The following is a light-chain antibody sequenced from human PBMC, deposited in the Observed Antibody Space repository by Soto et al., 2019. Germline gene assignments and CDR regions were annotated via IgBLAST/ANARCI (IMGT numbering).Light chain of an antibody. CDR2: DVS. Sequence: QSALTQPASVSGSPGQSITISCTGTSSDIGASNYVSWYQQHPGQAPKLMISDVSNRPSGISDRFSGSKSGNTASLTISGLQAEDEADYYCYSCSSTLVVFGGGTKLTVL. J-gene: IGLJ2*01. CDR1: SSDIGASNY. CDR3: YSCSSTLVV. V-gene: IGLV2-14*03.